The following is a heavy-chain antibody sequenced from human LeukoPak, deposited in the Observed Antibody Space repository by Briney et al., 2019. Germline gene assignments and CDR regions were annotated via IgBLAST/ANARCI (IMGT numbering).Heavy chain of an antibody. D-gene: IGHD2-2*01. Sequence: SETLSLTCTVSGGSINSGSLYWSWIRQPAGKGLEWIGRIHTSGSTNYSPSLKSRVTISVDTSKNQFSLNLSSVTAADTAVYYCARGGVVAAANNWFDPWGQGTLVTVSS. J-gene: IGHJ5*02. V-gene: IGHV4-61*02. CDR3: ARGGVVAAANNWFDP. CDR1: GGSINSGSLY. CDR2: IHTSGST.